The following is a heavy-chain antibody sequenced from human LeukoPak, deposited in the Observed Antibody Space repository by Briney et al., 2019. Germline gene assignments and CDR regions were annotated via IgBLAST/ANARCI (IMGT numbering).Heavy chain of an antibody. Sequence: GGSLRLSCAASGFTVSSNYMSWVRQAPGKGLEWVSVIYSGGSTYYADSVKGRFTISRDNSQNTLYLQMNSLRAEDMALYYCAKGIYDSSAQAFDIWGQGTMVTVSS. CDR2: IYSGGST. D-gene: IGHD3-22*01. V-gene: IGHV3-53*05. CDR3: AKGIYDSSAQAFDI. J-gene: IGHJ3*02. CDR1: GFTVSSNY.